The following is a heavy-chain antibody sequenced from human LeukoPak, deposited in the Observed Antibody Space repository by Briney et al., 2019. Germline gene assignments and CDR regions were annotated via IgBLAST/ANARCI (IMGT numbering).Heavy chain of an antibody. Sequence: GGSLRLSCSAPGFTFNSYSLHWVRQAPGKGLEYVSGISRNGGSTYYADSVKGRFTISRDNSKNTLYLKMSSLRAEDTAVYYCVKESGFMVAPNSAFDIWGQGTMVTVSS. CDR1: GFTFNSYS. CDR3: VKESGFMVAPNSAFDI. D-gene: IGHD4/OR15-4a*01. J-gene: IGHJ3*02. V-gene: IGHV3-64D*06. CDR2: ISRNGGST.